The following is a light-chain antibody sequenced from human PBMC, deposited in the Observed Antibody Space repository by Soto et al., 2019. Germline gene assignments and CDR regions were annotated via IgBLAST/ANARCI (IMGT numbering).Light chain of an antibody. CDR3: QQSYSSPPT. V-gene: IGKV1-39*01. CDR2: AAS. CDR1: QSISNH. Sequence: DIHMTQSPSSLSASVAYRVIIPCRASQSISNHLNWYQQKPGKAPKLLIFAASSLQSGVPSRFSGSRSGPDFTLTISSLQTEDFATYYCQQSYSSPPTFGQGTKVDIK. J-gene: IGKJ1*01.